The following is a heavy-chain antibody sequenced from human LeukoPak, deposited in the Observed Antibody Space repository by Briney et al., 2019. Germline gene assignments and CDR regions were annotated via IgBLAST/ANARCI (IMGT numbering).Heavy chain of an antibody. V-gene: IGHV1-69*13. Sequence: GASVKVSCKASGYTFTDYHFHWVRQAPGQGLEWMGGIIPIFGTANYAQKFQGRVTITADESTSTAYMELSSLRSEDTAVYYCARGVAAAATGWFDPWGQGTLVTVSS. D-gene: IGHD6-13*01. CDR1: GYTFTDYH. CDR2: IIPIFGTA. CDR3: ARGVAAAATGWFDP. J-gene: IGHJ5*02.